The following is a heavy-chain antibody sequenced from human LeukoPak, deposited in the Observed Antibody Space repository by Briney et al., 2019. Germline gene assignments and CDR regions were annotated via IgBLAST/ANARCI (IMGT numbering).Heavy chain of an antibody. CDR3: ARCSGGSCLP. D-gene: IGHD2-15*01. CDR1: GGSFSGYY. V-gene: IGHV4-34*01. Sequence: PSETLSLTCAVCGGSFSGYYWSWIRQPPGKGLEWIGEINHSGSTNYNPSLKSRVTISVDTSKNQFSLKLSSVTAADTAVYYCARCSGGSCLPWGQGTLVTVSS. J-gene: IGHJ4*02. CDR2: INHSGST.